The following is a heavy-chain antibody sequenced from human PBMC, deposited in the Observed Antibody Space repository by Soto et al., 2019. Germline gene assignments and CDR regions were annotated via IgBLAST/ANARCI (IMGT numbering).Heavy chain of an antibody. Sequence: QVQLVQSGAEVKKPGSSVKVSCKASGGTFSSYAISWVRQAPGQGLEWMGGIIPIFGTANYAQKFQGRVTITADEATSRAYMEQSSRRSEDTAVYYCARSPQHYDRGGPYHAFDYWGQGTLVTVSS. D-gene: IGHD3-22*01. J-gene: IGHJ4*02. CDR2: IIPIFGTA. CDR3: ARSPQHYDRGGPYHAFDY. CDR1: GGTFSSYA. V-gene: IGHV1-69*01.